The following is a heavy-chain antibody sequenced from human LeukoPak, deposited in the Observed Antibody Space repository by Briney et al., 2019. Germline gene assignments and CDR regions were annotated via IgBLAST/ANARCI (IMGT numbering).Heavy chain of an antibody. Sequence: ASVKVSCKASGYTFTSYGISWVRQAPGQGLEWMGWIGAYNGNTNYAQKLQGRVSMTTDTSTSTAYMELRSLRSDDTAVYYCARDRLRYFDWLNPWGQGTLVTVSS. D-gene: IGHD3-9*01. CDR3: ARDRLRYFDWLNP. V-gene: IGHV1-18*01. CDR2: IGAYNGNT. J-gene: IGHJ5*02. CDR1: GYTFTSYG.